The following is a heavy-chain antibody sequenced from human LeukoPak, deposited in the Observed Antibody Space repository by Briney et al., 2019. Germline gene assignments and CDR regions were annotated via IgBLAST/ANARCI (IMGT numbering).Heavy chain of an antibody. CDR3: ARGTLYSGWSYYLDF. D-gene: IGHD6-13*01. V-gene: IGHV4-39*07. CDR2: VYYSGTT. J-gene: IGHJ4*02. Sequence: PSETLSLTCSVSGDSISLSFYYWGWIRQPPGKALEWIGSVYYSGTTSYNPSLKSRVTISVDMSKNHFSLRLRSVTAADTAMYYCARGTLYSGWSYYLDFWGQGSQVTVSS. CDR1: GDSISLSFYY.